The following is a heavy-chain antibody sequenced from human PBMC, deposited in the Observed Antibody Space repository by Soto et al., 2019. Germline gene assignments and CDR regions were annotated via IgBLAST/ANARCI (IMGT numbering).Heavy chain of an antibody. CDR1: GYTFTGYY. CDR2: INPNSGGT. V-gene: IGHV1-2*02. Sequence: ASVKVSCKASGYTFTGYYMHWVRQAPGQGLEWMGWINPNSGGTNYAQKFQGRVTMTRDTSISTAYMELSRLRSDDTAVYYCASPYYYDSSGPRGYYYGMDVWGRGTTVTVSS. J-gene: IGHJ6*02. CDR3: ASPYYYDSSGPRGYYYGMDV. D-gene: IGHD3-22*01.